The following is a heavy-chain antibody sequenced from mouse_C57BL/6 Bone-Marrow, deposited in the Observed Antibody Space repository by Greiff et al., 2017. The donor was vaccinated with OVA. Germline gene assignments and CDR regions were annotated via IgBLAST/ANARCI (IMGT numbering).Heavy chain of an antibody. CDR1: GFTFSSYT. Sequence: EVKLMESGGGLVKPGGSLKLSCAASGFTFSSYTMSWVRQTPEKRLAWVATISGGGGNTYYPDSVKGRFTISRDNAKNTLYLQMSSLRSEDTALYYCARQNWDWFAYWGQGTLVTVSA. D-gene: IGHD4-1*01. CDR3: ARQNWDWFAY. CDR2: ISGGGGNT. J-gene: IGHJ3*01. V-gene: IGHV5-9*01.